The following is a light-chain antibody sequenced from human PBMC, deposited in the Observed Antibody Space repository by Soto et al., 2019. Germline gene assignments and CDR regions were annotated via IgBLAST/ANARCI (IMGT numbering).Light chain of an antibody. CDR1: QSVSST. CDR3: QQYDAWPLT. Sequence: IVLTQSPGAVSLSPGQRATLSCRASQSVSSTYVAWYQQRPGQTPRLLIYDAIIRAPDVPARFSGSWSGTEFTLTINSLQSEDFAVYYCQQYDAWPLTFGGGTKVDIK. CDR2: DAI. J-gene: IGKJ4*01. V-gene: IGKV3-15*01.